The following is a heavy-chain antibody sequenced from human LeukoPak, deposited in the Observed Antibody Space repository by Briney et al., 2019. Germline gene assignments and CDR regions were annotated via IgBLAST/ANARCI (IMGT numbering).Heavy chain of an antibody. CDR2: ISSSSSYI. Sequence: GGSLRLSCAASGFTFSSYSMNWVRQAPGKGLEWVSSISSSSSYIYYADSVKGRFTISRDNAKNSLYLQMNSLRAEDTAVYYCARDVLGQQLNDAFDIWGQGTMVTVSS. CDR3: ARDVLGQQLNDAFDI. D-gene: IGHD6-13*01. V-gene: IGHV3-21*01. J-gene: IGHJ3*02. CDR1: GFTFSSYS.